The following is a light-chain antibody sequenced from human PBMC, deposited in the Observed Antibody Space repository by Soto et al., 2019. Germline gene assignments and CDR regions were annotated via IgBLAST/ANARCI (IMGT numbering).Light chain of an antibody. V-gene: IGLV1-44*01. CDR1: SSNIGSGT. J-gene: IGLJ1*01. CDR2: NNN. Sequence: QLVLTQPPSASGTPGQRVTLSCSGSSSNIGSGTVNWYQQLPGAAPKLLIYNNNHRPSGVPDRFSGSKSGTSASLAISGLQSEDEADYYCASWDVTLNGLYVFGAGTKLTVL. CDR3: ASWDVTLNGLYV.